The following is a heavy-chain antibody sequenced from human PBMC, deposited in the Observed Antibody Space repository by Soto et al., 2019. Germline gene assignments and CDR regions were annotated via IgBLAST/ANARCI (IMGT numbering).Heavy chain of an antibody. Sequence: SVKVSCKASGGTFSSYTISWVRQAPGQGLEWMGRIIPILGIANYAQKFQGRVTITRDTSASTAYMELRGLRSEDTAVYYCAILGTYYFDNSDNYFDFWGQGTLVTVS. CDR3: AILGTYYFDNSDNYFDF. CDR1: GGTFSSYT. CDR2: IIPILGIA. J-gene: IGHJ4*02. D-gene: IGHD3-22*01. V-gene: IGHV1-69*02.